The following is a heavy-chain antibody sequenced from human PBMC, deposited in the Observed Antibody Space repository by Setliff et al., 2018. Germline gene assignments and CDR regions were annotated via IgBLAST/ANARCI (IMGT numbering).Heavy chain of an antibody. CDR3: ARDVTGSHSGRLDS. J-gene: IGHJ4*02. Sequence: ASVKVSCKASGYTFSDYGITWVRQAPGQGLEWMGIINPGGGSASIVQKFQGRVTMTSDTSTSTVYMEVTGLTSEDTAVYHCARDVTGSHSGRLDSWGQGTLVTVSS. V-gene: IGHV1-46*01. CDR2: INPGGGSA. D-gene: IGHD1-26*01. CDR1: GYTFSDYG.